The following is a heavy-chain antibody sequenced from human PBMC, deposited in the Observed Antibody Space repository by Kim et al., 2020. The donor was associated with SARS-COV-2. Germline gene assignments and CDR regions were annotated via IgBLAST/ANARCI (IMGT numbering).Heavy chain of an antibody. D-gene: IGHD3-10*01. J-gene: IGHJ4*02. CDR1: GFTFSSYG. Sequence: GGSLRLSCAASGFTFSSYGMHWVRQAPGKGLEWVAVIWYDGSNKYYADSVKGRFTISRDNSKNTLYLQMNSLRAEDTAVYYCAKAAGGTVLLWFGELSDYFDYWGQGTLVTVSS. CDR3: AKAAGGTVLLWFGELSDYFDY. V-gene: IGHV3-33*06. CDR2: IWYDGSNK.